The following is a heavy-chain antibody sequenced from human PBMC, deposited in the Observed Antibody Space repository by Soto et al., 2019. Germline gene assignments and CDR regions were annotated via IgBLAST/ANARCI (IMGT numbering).Heavy chain of an antibody. CDR2: IHYSGTT. CDR3: ARGASYVWDY. CDR1: GGSISNLDW. Sequence: QVQLQESGPGLVNPSGTMSLTCAVSGGSISNLDWFCWVRQPPGKGLEWLGEIHYSGTTNYNASGRSRVTMSVDRSQNQVSLRLTSVTAADTAVYYCARGASYVWDYWGQGILVTVSS. V-gene: IGHV4-4*02. J-gene: IGHJ4*02. D-gene: IGHD3-16*01.